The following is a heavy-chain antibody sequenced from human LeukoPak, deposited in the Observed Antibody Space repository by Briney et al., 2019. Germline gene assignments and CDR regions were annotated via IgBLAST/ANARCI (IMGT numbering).Heavy chain of an antibody. CDR2: ISAYNGNT. J-gene: IGHJ4*02. CDR3: ARSSYGDRQYYFDY. V-gene: IGHV1-18*01. Sequence: ASVKVSCQTSGYTFTSYGYSWVRQAPGQGLEWMGWISAYNGNTNYAQKLQGRVTMTTDTSTSTAYMELRSLRSDDTAVYYCARSSYGDRQYYFDYWGQGTLVTVSS. D-gene: IGHD4-17*01. CDR1: GYTFTSYG.